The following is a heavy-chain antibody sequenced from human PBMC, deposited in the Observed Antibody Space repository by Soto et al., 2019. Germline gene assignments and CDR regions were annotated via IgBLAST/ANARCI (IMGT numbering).Heavy chain of an antibody. CDR3: ARDPQHLPGYYYYGMDV. V-gene: IGHV4-31*03. CDR2: IYYSGST. Sequence: NPSETLSLTCTVSGGSISSGGYYWSWIRQHPGKGLEWIGYIYYSGSTYYNPSLKSRVTISVDTSKNQFSLKLSSVTAADTAVYYCARDPQHLPGYYYYGMDVWGQGTTVTVSS. CDR1: GGSISSGGYY. J-gene: IGHJ6*02.